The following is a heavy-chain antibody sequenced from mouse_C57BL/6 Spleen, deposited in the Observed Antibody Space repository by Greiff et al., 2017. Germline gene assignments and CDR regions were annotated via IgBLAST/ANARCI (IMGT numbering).Heavy chain of an antibody. Sequence: QVQLKQPGAELVKPGASVKVSCKASGYTFTSYWMHWVKQRPGQGLEWIGRIHPSDSDTNYNQKFKGKATLTVDKSSSTAYMQLSSLTSDDSAVYYCAMDYSNDEGFDYWGQGTTLTVSS. CDR3: AMDYSNDEGFDY. CDR1: GYTFTSYW. J-gene: IGHJ2*01. V-gene: IGHV1-74*01. D-gene: IGHD2-12*01. CDR2: IHPSDSDT.